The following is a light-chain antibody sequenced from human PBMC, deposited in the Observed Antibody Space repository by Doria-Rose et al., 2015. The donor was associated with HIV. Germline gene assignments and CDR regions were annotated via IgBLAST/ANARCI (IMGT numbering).Light chain of an antibody. J-gene: IGLJ1*01. CDR3: QSYDSRLSVYV. CDR1: SSNIGAGFD. Sequence: QSVIAQPPSRSRAPRQRVAISCTGSSSNIGAGFDVNWYQQFPGTAPKLLIHGNTNRPSGVPDRFSGSKSGTSASLAISGLRAEDEADYYCQSYDSRLSVYVFGTGTKVTVL. V-gene: IGLV1-40*01. CDR2: GNT.